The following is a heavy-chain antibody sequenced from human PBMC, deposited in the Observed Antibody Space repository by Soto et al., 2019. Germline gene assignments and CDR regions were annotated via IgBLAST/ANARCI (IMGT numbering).Heavy chain of an antibody. J-gene: IGHJ4*02. V-gene: IGHV4-30-4*01. CDR1: GGSISSGDYY. Sequence: QVQLQESGPGLVKPSQTLSLTCTVSGGSISSGDYYWSWIRQPPGKGLEWIGYIYYSGSTYYNPSLKGRVTISVDTSKNQFSLKLSSVTAADTAVYYCARDSGIAAAGVGIDYWGQGTLVTVSS. D-gene: IGHD6-13*01. CDR2: IYYSGST. CDR3: ARDSGIAAAGVGIDY.